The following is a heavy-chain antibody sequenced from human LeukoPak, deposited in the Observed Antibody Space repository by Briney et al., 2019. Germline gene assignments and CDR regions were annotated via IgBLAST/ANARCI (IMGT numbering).Heavy chain of an antibody. CDR1: GFTFTSSA. CDR3: AAAAAAGTMGDY. J-gene: IGHJ4*02. D-gene: IGHD6-13*01. CDR2: IVVGSGNT. Sequence: SVKVSCKASGFTFTSSAMQWVRQARRQRLEWIGWIVVGSGNTNYAQKFQEIVTITRDMSTSTAYMELSSLRSEDTAVYYCAAAAAAGTMGDYWGQGTLVTVSS. V-gene: IGHV1-58*02.